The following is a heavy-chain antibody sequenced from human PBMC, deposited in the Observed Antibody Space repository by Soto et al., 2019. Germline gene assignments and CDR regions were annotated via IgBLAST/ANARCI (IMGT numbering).Heavy chain of an antibody. V-gene: IGHV2-70*11. D-gene: IGHD5-18*01. CDR3: ARMEYSYGQGGFDY. J-gene: IGHJ4*02. Sequence: ESGPTLVNPTQTLTLTCTFSGFSLSTSGMCVSWIRQPPGKALEWLARIDWDDDKYYSTSLKTRLTISKDTSKNQVVLTMTNMDPVDTATYYCARMEYSYGQGGFDYWGQGTLVTVSS. CDR1: GFSLSTSGMC. CDR2: IDWDDDK.